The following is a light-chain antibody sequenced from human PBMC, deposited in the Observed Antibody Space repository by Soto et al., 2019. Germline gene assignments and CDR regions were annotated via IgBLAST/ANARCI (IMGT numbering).Light chain of an antibody. V-gene: IGKV4-1*01. CDR1: QSVLYSSNNKNY. J-gene: IGKJ3*01. CDR2: WAS. CDR3: QQYAITPLS. Sequence: DIVMTQSPDSLAVSLGERATINCKSSQSVLYSSNNKNYLAWYQQKPGQPPKLLIYWASTRESGVPDRFSGSWSGRDFTRNISSRQADDLAVYYCQQYAITPLSFGPGNNVDIK.